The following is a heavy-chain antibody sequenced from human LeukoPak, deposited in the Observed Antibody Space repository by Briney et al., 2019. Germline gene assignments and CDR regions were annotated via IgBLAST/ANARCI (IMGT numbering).Heavy chain of an antibody. V-gene: IGHV3-74*01. J-gene: IGHJ5*02. Sequence: GGSLRLSCAASGFTFSRYWMHWVRQAPGKWLVWVSRINSDGSSTSYADSVKGRFTISRDNAKNTLYLQMNCMREEDTAVYYCARDPMVGAANWFDPSGQGNLVTVSS. D-gene: IGHD1-26*01. CDR1: GFTFSRYW. CDR3: ARDPMVGAANWFDP. CDR2: INSDGSST.